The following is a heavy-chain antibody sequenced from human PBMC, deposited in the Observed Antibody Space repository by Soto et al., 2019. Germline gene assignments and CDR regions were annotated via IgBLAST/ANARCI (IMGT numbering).Heavy chain of an antibody. J-gene: IGHJ3*02. CDR3: ARPLRYSSGWYDAFDI. Sequence: SQTLSLTCTVSGGSISSSSYYWGWIRQPPGKGLEWIGSIYYSGSTYYNPSLKSRVTISVDTSKNQFSLKLSSVTAADTAVYYCARPLRYSSGWYDAFDIWGQGTMVTVSS. CDR2: IYYSGST. CDR1: GGSISSSSYY. V-gene: IGHV4-39*01. D-gene: IGHD6-19*01.